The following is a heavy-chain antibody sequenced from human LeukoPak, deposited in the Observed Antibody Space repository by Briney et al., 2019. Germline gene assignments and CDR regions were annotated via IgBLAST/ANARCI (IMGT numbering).Heavy chain of an antibody. CDR2: ISAYNGNT. J-gene: IGHJ2*01. Sequence: GASVKVSCKASGYTFTSYGISWVRQAPGQGLEWMGWISAYNGNTNYAQKLQGRVTMTTDTSTSTAYMELRSLRSDDTAVYYCARDGRFLEWLQIKTDWYFDLWGRGTLVTVSS. V-gene: IGHV1-18*01. CDR1: GYTFTSYG. D-gene: IGHD3-3*01. CDR3: ARDGRFLEWLQIKTDWYFDL.